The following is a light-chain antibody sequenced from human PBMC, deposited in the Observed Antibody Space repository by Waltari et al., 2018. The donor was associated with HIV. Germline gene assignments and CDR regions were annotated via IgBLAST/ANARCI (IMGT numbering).Light chain of an antibody. CDR2: EVS. CDR1: SSDVGGYNY. CDR3: SSYTSSSTPHVV. J-gene: IGLJ2*01. V-gene: IGLV2-14*01. Sequence: QSALTQPASVSGSPGQSIPISCTGTSSDVGGYNYVPWYQQHPGKAPKLMIYEVSNRPSGVSNRFSGSKSGNTASLTISGLQAEDEADYYCSSYTSSSTPHVVFGGGTKLTVL.